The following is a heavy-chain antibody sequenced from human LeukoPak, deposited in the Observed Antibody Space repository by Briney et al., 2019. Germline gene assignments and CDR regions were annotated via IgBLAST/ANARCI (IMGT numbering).Heavy chain of an antibody. V-gene: IGHV3-21*01. CDR1: GFTFTIYS. CDR3: ARDDSGPRSRVPQPGPLRH. CDR2: ISSRSIYI. Sequence: SGGSLRLSCAASGFTFTIYSMNWVRQVPGKGLEWVSAISSRSIYIFYADSVKGRFTISRDNAKNSLYLQMNSLRAEDTAVYYCARDDSGPRSRVPQPGPLRHWGQGTLVTVSS. J-gene: IGHJ4*02. D-gene: IGHD3-10*01.